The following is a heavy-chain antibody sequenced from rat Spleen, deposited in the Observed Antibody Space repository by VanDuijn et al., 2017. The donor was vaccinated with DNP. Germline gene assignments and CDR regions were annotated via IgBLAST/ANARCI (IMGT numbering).Heavy chain of an antibody. D-gene: IGHD1-12*02. J-gene: IGHJ4*01. V-gene: IGHV3-1*01. CDR1: GYSITSNY. Sequence: EVRLQESGPGLVKPSQSLSLTCSVTGYSITSNYWGWIRKFPGNKMEWIGHISYSGSTGYNPSLKSRISITRDTSKNQFFLQLNSVTTEDTAIYYCASYYYDGYYVMDAWGQGTSVTVSS. CDR2: ISYSGST. CDR3: ASYYYDGYYVMDA.